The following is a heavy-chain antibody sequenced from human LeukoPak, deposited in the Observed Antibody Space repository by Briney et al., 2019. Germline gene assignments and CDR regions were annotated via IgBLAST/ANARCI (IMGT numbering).Heavy chain of an antibody. Sequence: SETLSLTCTVSGGSISSYYWSWIRQPPGKGLEWIGYIYYSGSTNYNPSLKSRVTISVDTSKNQFSLKLSSVTAADTAAYYCARGKRITMVRGVTNWFDPWGQGTLVTVSS. CDR3: ARGKRITMVRGVTNWFDP. J-gene: IGHJ5*02. CDR2: IYYSGST. CDR1: GGSISSYY. V-gene: IGHV4-59*12. D-gene: IGHD3-10*01.